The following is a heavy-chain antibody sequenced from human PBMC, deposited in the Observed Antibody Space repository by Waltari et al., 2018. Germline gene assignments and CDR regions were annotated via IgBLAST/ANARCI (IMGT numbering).Heavy chain of an antibody. J-gene: IGHJ4*02. CDR1: GGSFSGYY. D-gene: IGHD2-2*01. Sequence: QVQLQQWGAGLLKPSETLSLTCAVYGGSFSGYYWSWTRQPPGKGLEWIGEINHSGSTNYNPSLKSRVTISVDTSKNQFSLKLSSLRSEDTAVYYCASFGVPAAKGDYWGQGTLVTVSS. V-gene: IGHV4-34*01. CDR3: ASFGVPAAKGDY. CDR2: INHSGST.